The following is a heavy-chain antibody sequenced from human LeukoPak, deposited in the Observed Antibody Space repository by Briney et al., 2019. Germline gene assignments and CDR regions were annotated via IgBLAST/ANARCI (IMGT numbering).Heavy chain of an antibody. CDR3: NDILTGYSSDY. CDR1: GFTFSSYA. Sequence: GGSLRLSCAASGFTFSSYAMSWVRQAPGKGLVWVARIDADGSTTHYADSVKGRFTISRDNAKNTLYLQMNSLRAEDTAVYYCNDILTGYSSDYWGQGTLVTVSS. CDR2: IDADGSTT. D-gene: IGHD3-9*01. J-gene: IGHJ4*02. V-gene: IGHV3-23*01.